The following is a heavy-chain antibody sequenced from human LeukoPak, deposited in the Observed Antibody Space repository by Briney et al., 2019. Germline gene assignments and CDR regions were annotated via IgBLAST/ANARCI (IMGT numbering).Heavy chain of an antibody. V-gene: IGHV3-11*04. CDR3: ARVGYCSSTSCYGDYYYYYMDV. CDR1: GFTFSDYY. CDR2: ISSSGSTI. D-gene: IGHD2-2*01. Sequence: AGGSLRLSCAASGFTFSDYYMSWIRQAPGKGLEWVSYISSSGSTIYYADSVKGRFTISRDNAKNSLYLPMNSLRAEDTAVYYCARVGYCSSTSCYGDYYYYYMDVWGKGTTVTVSS. J-gene: IGHJ6*03.